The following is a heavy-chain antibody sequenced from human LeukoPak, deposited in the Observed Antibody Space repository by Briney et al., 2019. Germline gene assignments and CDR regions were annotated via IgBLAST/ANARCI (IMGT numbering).Heavy chain of an antibody. CDR1: GYTFTSYG. J-gene: IGHJ4*02. Sequence: ASVKVSCKASGYTFTSYGISWVRQAPGQGLEWMGWISAYNGNTNYAQKLQGRVTMTTDTSTSTAYMELRSLRSDDTALYYCASDGNSGSYPGYFDYWGQGTLVTVSS. CDR3: ASDGNSGSYPGYFDY. CDR2: ISAYNGNT. D-gene: IGHD1-26*01. V-gene: IGHV1-18*01.